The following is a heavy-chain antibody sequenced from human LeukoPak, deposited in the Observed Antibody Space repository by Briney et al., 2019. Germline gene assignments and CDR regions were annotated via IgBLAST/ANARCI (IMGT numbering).Heavy chain of an antibody. CDR1: GYTFTSYY. CDR3: ARDTNAYSYDSSGYYPLDY. CDR2: ITPSGGST. J-gene: IGHJ4*02. D-gene: IGHD3-22*01. V-gene: IGHV1-46*01. Sequence: ASVKVSCKASGYTFTSYYMHWVRQAPGQGLEWMGIITPSGGSTRYAQKFQGRVTMTRDTSTSTVYMELSSLRSGDTALYYCARDTNAYSYDSSGYYPLDYWGQGTLVTVSS.